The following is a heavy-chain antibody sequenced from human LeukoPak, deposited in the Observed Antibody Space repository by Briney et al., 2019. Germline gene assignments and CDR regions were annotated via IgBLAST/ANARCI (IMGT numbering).Heavy chain of an antibody. CDR1: GYTFTSYG. D-gene: IGHD2-15*01. V-gene: IGHV1-18*01. CDR2: ISAYNGNT. Sequence: ASVKVSCKASGYTFTSYGISWVRQAPGQGLEWMGWISAYNGNTNYAQKPQGRVTMTTDTSTSTAYMELRSLRSDDTAVYYCARDASPFGYCSGGSCYENPPFDPWGQGTLVTVSS. J-gene: IGHJ5*02. CDR3: ARDASPFGYCSGGSCYENPPFDP.